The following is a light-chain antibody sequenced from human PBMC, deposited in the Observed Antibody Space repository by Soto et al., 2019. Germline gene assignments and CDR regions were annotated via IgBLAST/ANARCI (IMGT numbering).Light chain of an antibody. CDR2: EGS. CDR3: CSYAGSSNV. J-gene: IGLJ1*01. CDR1: SSDVGSYNL. Sequence: QSALTQPASVSGSPGQSITISCTGTSSDVGSYNLVSWYQQHPGKAPKLLIYEGSKRPSGVSNRFSGSKSGNTASLTISGLQAEDEADYYCCSYAGSSNVFGTGTKFTVL. V-gene: IGLV2-23*03.